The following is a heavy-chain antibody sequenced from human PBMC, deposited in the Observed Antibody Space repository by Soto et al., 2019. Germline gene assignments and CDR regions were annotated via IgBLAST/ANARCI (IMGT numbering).Heavy chain of an antibody. CDR3: ARDPYYYDSSGYLPL. V-gene: IGHV1-2*02. D-gene: IGHD3-22*01. Sequence: SVKVSCKASGYTFTGYYMHWLRQAHGQGLEWMGWINPNSGGTHYAHKFQGRVTMTRDTTISTAYMELSRLRSDDTAVYYCARDPYYYDSSGYLPLWGQGTLVTVSS. CDR2: INPNSGGT. CDR1: GYTFTGYY. J-gene: IGHJ4*02.